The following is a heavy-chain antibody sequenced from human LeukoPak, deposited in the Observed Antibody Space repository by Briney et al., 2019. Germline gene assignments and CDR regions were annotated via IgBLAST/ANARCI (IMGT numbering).Heavy chain of an antibody. CDR2: INWNGGDT. D-gene: IGHD1-26*01. CDR1: GFTFDDYA. V-gene: IGHV3-20*04. J-gene: IGHJ4*02. Sequence: AGGSLRLSCAASGFTFDDYAMNWVRQGPGKGLEWVSGINWNGGDTAYADSVKGRFTISRDNAKNSLHLQMNSLRVEDTALYCCARVKGGATTDYWGQGTLVTVSS. CDR3: ARVKGGATTDY.